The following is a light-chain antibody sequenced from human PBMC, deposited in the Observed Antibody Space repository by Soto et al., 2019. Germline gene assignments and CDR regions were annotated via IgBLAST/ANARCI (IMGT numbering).Light chain of an antibody. V-gene: IGLV2-23*03. CDR2: EGS. J-gene: IGLJ2*01. Sequence: QSVLTQPASVSGSPGQSTTISCTGTSCDVGSYNLVSWYQQHPGKAPKLMIYEGSKRPSGVSNRFSGSKSGNTASLTISGLQAEDEADYYCCSYAGSSTFVVFGGGTKLTVL. CDR3: CSYAGSSTFVV. CDR1: SCDVGSYNL.